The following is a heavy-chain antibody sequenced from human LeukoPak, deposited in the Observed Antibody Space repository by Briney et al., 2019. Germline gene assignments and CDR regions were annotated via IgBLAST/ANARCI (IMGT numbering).Heavy chain of an antibody. Sequence: SETLSLTCTVSGASVSSYFWSWIRQSPEKGLEWIGYVYHSGSSSSNPSLQSRVTISQDTSRSQVSLKMTSATAADTAVYYCAKLLGEEYWGQGTQVVVSS. J-gene: IGHJ4*02. CDR3: AKLLGEEY. V-gene: IGHV4-59*02. D-gene: IGHD6-6*01. CDR2: VYHSGSS. CDR1: GASVSSYF.